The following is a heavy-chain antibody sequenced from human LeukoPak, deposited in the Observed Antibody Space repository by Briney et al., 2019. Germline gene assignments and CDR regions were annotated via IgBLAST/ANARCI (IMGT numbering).Heavy chain of an antibody. CDR1: GFTFSNNY. CDR3: ASLSLGHY. V-gene: IGHV3-53*01. CDR2: IYSGGST. D-gene: IGHD6-6*01. J-gene: IGHJ4*02. Sequence: PGGSLRLSCAASGFTFSNNYMSWVRQAPGKGLEWVSVIYSGGSTYYADPVKGRFTISRDTSKNTLSLQMNSLRAEDTAVYYCASLSLGHYWGQGTLVTVSS.